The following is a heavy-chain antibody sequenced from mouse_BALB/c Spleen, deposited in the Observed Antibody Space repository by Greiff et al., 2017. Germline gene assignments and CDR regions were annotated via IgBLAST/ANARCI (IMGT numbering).Heavy chain of an antibody. CDR3: AREGVTQGYFDY. J-gene: IGHJ2*01. V-gene: IGHV5-12-1*01. Sequence: VQLKQSGGGLVKPGGSLKLSCAASGFTFSSYAMSWVRQTPEKRLEWVATISSGGGSTYYPDTVKGRFTISRDNAKNTLYLQMSSLKSEDTAMYYCAREGVTQGYFDYWGQGTTLTVSS. D-gene: IGHD2-3*01. CDR2: ISSGGGST. CDR1: GFTFSSYA.